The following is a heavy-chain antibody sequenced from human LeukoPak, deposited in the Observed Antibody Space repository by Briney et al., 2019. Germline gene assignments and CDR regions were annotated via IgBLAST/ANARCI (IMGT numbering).Heavy chain of an antibody. CDR3: ARDCQLERRRASYSFDY. D-gene: IGHD1-1*01. CDR1: GFTFSSYA. V-gene: IGHV3-30-3*01. J-gene: IGHJ4*02. CDR2: ISYDGSNK. Sequence: GGSLRLSCAASGFTFSSYAMHWVRQAPGKGLEWVAVISYDGSNKYYADSVKGRFTISRDNSKNTLYLQMNSLRAEDTAVYYCARDCQLERRRASYSFDYWGQGTLVTVSS.